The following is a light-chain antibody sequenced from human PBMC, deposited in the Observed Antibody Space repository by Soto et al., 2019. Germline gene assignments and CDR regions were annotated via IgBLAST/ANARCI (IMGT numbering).Light chain of an antibody. Sequence: DIQMNQSPSTLSASVGDRVTITCRASQSISSWLAWYQQRPGKAPKLLIYKASNLESGVPSRFSGSGSGTELTLTISSLHPDDFATYYCQQYYTYPWTFGPGTKVEIK. V-gene: IGKV1-5*03. CDR3: QQYYTYPWT. CDR2: KAS. CDR1: QSISSW. J-gene: IGKJ1*01.